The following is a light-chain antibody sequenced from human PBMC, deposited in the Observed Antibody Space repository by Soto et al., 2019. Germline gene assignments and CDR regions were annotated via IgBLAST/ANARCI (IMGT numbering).Light chain of an antibody. CDR2: DAS. CDR3: HQRNNWPWS. CDR1: QSVETY. Sequence: VLTQSPATLSLSPGERATLSCRASQSVETYLAWFQQKPGRAPRLLIYDASKRAPGIPARFSGSMSGTDFTLTISSLEPEDFAVYYCHQRNNWPWSFGQGTKVEIK. J-gene: IGKJ1*01. V-gene: IGKV3-11*01.